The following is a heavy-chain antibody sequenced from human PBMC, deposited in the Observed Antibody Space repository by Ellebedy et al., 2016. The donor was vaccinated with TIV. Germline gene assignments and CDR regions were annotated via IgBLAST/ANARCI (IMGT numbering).Heavy chain of an antibody. CDR1: GFTFSRHP. CDR2: VSYDGRDK. V-gene: IGHV3-30*04. Sequence: GESLKISCAASGFTFSRHPMHWVRQTPGKGLEWVAIVSYDGRDKYYADSVKGRFSISRDNSKNTLSLQLNSLRVEDTAVYYCARESPGICYFDYWGQGTLVTVSS. J-gene: IGHJ4*02. D-gene: IGHD3-3*02. CDR3: ARESPGICYFDY.